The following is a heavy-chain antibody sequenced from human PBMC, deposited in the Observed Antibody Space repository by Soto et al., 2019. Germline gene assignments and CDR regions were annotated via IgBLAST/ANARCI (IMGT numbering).Heavy chain of an antibody. V-gene: IGHV3-7*01. CDR3: ARERWLLIDY. Sequence: LRLSCAASGFTFISYWMSWVRQAPGKGLEWVANIKQDGSEKYYVDSVKGRFTISRDNAKNSLYLQMNSLRAEDTAVYYCARERWLLIDYRGQGTLVTVSS. CDR1: GFTFISYW. CDR2: IKQDGSEK. D-gene: IGHD2-15*01. J-gene: IGHJ4*02.